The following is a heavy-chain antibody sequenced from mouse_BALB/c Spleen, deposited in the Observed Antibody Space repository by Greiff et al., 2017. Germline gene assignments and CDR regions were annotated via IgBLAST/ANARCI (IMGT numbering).Heavy chain of an antibody. J-gene: IGHJ3*01. D-gene: IGHD2-4*01. CDR3: ARDGGLRRPFAY. CDR2: ISYDGSN. CDR1: GYSITSGYY. Sequence: VQLKQSGPGLVKPSQSLSLTCSVTGYSITSGYYWNWIRQFPGNKLEWMGYISYDGSNNYNPSLKNRISITRDTSKNQFFLKLNSVTTEDTATYYCARDGGLRRPFAYWGQGTLVTVSA. V-gene: IGHV3-6*02.